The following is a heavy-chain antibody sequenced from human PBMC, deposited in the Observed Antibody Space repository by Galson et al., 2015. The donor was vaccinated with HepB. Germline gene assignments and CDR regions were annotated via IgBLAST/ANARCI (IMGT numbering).Heavy chain of an antibody. V-gene: IGHV3-30*02. Sequence: SLRLSCAASGFTFSDYGMHWVRQAPGKGLEWVAFIRYDGSNKYYADSVKGRFTISRDNSKNTLYLQMNSLRAEDTAVYYCAKLEHGTMGAFDIWGQGTMVTVSS. CDR1: GFTFSDYG. CDR3: AKLEHGTMGAFDI. CDR2: IRYDGSNK. J-gene: IGHJ3*02. D-gene: IGHD1/OR15-1a*01.